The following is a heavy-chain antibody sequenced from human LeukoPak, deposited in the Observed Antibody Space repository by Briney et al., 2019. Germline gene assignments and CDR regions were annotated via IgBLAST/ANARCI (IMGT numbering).Heavy chain of an antibody. Sequence: SETLSLTCTVSGGSISSSSYYWGWIRQPPGKGLEWIGSIYYSGSTYYNPSLKSRVTISVDTSKNQFSLKLSSVTAADTAVYYCARRWYYDFWSGPHYYMDVWGKGTTVTVSS. V-gene: IGHV4-39*07. D-gene: IGHD3-3*01. CDR3: ARRWYYDFWSGPHYYMDV. CDR1: GGSISSSSYY. CDR2: IYYSGST. J-gene: IGHJ6*03.